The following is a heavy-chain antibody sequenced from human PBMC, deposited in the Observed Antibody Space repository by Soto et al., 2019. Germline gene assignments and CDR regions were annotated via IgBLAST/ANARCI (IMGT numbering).Heavy chain of an antibody. CDR2: IYWDDDT. CDR1: GFSLSTSGVG. CDR3: AHRLRVSVLASHKYWYFDL. V-gene: IGHV2-5*02. Sequence: QITLKESGPTLVKPTQTLTLTCTFSGFSLSTSGVGVGWIRQPPGKALEWLALIYWDDDTRYSPSLKSRLTITKDTSKNQVVHKMTTMDPVDTATYYCAHRLRVSVLASHKYWYFDLWGRGTLVTVSS. J-gene: IGHJ2*01.